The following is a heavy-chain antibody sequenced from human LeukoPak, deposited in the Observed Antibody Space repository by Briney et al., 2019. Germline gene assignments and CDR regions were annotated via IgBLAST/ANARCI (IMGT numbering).Heavy chain of an antibody. V-gene: IGHV1-46*01. D-gene: IGHD3-22*01. Sequence: GASVKVSCKASGYTFSSYYMNWVRQAPGQGLEWMGIINPSRGSTGYAQKFQGRVTMTRDTSTNTVYMELSSLRSEDTAVYYCASGSYYYDSSGLDYWGQGTLVTVSS. CDR2: INPSRGST. J-gene: IGHJ4*02. CDR1: GYTFSSYY. CDR3: ASGSYYYDSSGLDY.